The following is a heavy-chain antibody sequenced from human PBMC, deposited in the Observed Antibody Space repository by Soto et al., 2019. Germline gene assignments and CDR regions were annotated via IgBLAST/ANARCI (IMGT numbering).Heavy chain of an antibody. CDR2: IYYSGST. J-gene: IGHJ4*02. V-gene: IGHV4-31*03. Sequence: QVQLQESGPGLVKPSQTLSLTCTVSGGSISSGGYYWSWIRQHPGKGLEWIGYIYYSGSTYYNPSLKSRVTRSVDTSKNQFSVKLSSVTAADTAVYYCAREGGIVGATAADYWGQGTLVTGSS. D-gene: IGHD1-26*01. CDR1: GGSISSGGYY. CDR3: AREGGIVGATAADY.